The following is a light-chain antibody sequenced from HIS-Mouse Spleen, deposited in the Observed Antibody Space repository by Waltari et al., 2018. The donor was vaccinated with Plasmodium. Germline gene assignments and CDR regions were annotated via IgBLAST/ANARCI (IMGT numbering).Light chain of an antibody. J-gene: IGLJ2*01. Sequence: QSALTQPPSASGSPGQSVTISCTGTSSAAAGYNYVSWYQQPPGKAPKLMIYEVSKRPSGVPDRFSGSKSGNTASLTVSGLQAEDEADYYCSSYAGSNNLVFGGGTKLTVL. CDR3: SSYAGSNNLV. CDR2: EVS. CDR1: SSAAAGYNY. V-gene: IGLV2-8*01.